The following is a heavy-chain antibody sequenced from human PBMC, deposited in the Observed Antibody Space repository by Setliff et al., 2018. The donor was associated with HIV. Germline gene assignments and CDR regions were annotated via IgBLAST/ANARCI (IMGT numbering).Heavy chain of an antibody. V-gene: IGHV4-61*02. CDR2: VYASAYS. D-gene: IGHD3-3*01. CDR1: GGSIRNGNYY. J-gene: IGHJ4*02. Sequence: KPSETLSLTCTVSGGSIRNGNYYWNWIRQPAGKGLEWIGRVYASAYSNYNPSLKSRVTMSVDTYKKQFSLKLTSVIDADTAIYYCARGPFVLRFLERLVYFDYWGQGKLVTVSS. CDR3: ARGPFVLRFLERLVYFDY.